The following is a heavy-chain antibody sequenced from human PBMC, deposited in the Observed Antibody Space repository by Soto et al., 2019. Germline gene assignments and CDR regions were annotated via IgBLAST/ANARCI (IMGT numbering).Heavy chain of an antibody. Sequence: PGWSMRLTCLASVVTFSTYWMSWVRQAPGKGLEWVANIKGDGSEKNYVDSVKGRFTISRDNADNSLSLQMNSLRAEDTAVYYCAMGGHSYFCGPGSLFTV. CDR2: IKGDGSEK. CDR3: AMGGHSYF. V-gene: IGHV3-7*03. D-gene: IGHD3-16*01. J-gene: IGHJ4*02. CDR1: VVTFSTYW.